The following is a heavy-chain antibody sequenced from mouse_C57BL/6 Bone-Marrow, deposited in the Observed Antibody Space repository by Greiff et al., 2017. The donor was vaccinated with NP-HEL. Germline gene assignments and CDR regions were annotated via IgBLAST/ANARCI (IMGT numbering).Heavy chain of an antibody. CDR2: INYDGSST. CDR3: ARAKLYGYWYFDV. CDR1: GFTFSDYY. V-gene: IGHV5-16*01. Sequence: EVQLVESEGGLVQPGSSMKLSCTASGFTFSDYYMAWVRQVPEKGLEWVANINYDGSSTYYLDSLKSRFIISRDNAKNILYLQMSSLKSEDTATYYCARAKLYGYWYFDVWGTGTTVTVSS. J-gene: IGHJ1*03. D-gene: IGHD1-1*01.